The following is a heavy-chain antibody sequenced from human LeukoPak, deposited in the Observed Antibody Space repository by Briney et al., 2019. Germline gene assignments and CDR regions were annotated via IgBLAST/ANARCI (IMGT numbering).Heavy chain of an antibody. CDR1: GFTVSSNY. V-gene: IGHV3-53*01. D-gene: IGHD3-3*01. J-gene: IGHJ6*03. CDR2: IYSGGST. CDR3: ARVAAMRDFWSGYYTGVARGGYYYMDV. Sequence: GGSLRLSCAASGFTVSSNYMSWVRQAPGKGLEWVSVIYSGGSTYYADSVKGRFTISRDNSKNTLYLQMNSLRAEDTAVYYCARVAAMRDFWSGYYTGVARGGYYYMDVWGKGTTVTVSS.